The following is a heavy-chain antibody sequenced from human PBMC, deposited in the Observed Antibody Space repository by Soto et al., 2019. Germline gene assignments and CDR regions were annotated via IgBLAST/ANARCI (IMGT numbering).Heavy chain of an antibody. D-gene: IGHD1-1*01. J-gene: IGHJ6*02. Sequence: SQPLANPLAITGDGVSSNSAAWNLLRPSPSRGLEWLGRTYYRSKWYNDYAVSVKSRITINPDTSKNQFSLQLNSVTPEDTAVYYCAREGGERRDYYYYGMDVWGQGNKVT. CDR3: AREGGERRDYYYYGMDV. CDR2: TYYRSKWYN. CDR1: GDGVSSNSAA. V-gene: IGHV6-1*01.